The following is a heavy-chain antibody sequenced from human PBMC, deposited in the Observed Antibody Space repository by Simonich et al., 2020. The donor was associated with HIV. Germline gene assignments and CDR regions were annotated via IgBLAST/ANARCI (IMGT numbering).Heavy chain of an antibody. CDR2: IVVGSGNT. V-gene: IGHV1-58*02. CDR3: ASVRYGSGSYYSDY. D-gene: IGHD3-10*01. CDR1: GFTFSSSA. Sequence: QMQLVQSGPEVKKPGTSVKVSCKASGFTFSSSAMQWVRQARGQRLEWIGWIVVGSGNTNYAQKFKERVTITRDMSTSTAYMELSSLRSEDTAVYYCASVRYGSGSYYSDYWGQGTLVTVSS. J-gene: IGHJ4*02.